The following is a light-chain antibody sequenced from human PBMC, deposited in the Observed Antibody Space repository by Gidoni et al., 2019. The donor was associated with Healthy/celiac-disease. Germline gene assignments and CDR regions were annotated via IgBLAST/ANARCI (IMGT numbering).Light chain of an antibody. CDR1: QSVSSY. Sequence: EIVLTQSPATLSLSPGERATLSCRASQSVSSYLSWYKQKPGQAPRLLIYDASNRATGIPARFSGSGSGTDFTLTISSLEPEDFAVYYCQQRRNWPPSITFGQGTRLEIK. J-gene: IGKJ5*01. CDR2: DAS. CDR3: QQRRNWPPSIT. V-gene: IGKV3-11*01.